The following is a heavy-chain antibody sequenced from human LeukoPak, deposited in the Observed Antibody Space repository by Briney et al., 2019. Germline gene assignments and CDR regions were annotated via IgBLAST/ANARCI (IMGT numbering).Heavy chain of an antibody. CDR1: GFTFSSYA. CDR2: ISSSSNYI. D-gene: IGHD3-10*02. Sequence: GGSLRLSCAASGFTFSSYAMSWVRQAPGKGLEWVSSISSSSNYIYYADSVKGRFTISRDNAKNSLYLQMNSLRAEDTAVYYCAELGITMIGGVWGKGTTVTISS. V-gene: IGHV3-21*01. J-gene: IGHJ6*04. CDR3: AELGITMIGGV.